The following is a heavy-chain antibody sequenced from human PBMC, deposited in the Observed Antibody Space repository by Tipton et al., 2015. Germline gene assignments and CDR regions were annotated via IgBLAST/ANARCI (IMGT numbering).Heavy chain of an antibody. J-gene: IGHJ4*02. D-gene: IGHD4-23*01. CDR1: GYSISSDYF. CDR2: IQYSGST. CDR3: ARARGRHGGLFDS. Sequence: TLSLTCAVSGYSISSDYFWGWIRQPPGKELEWIGYIQYSGSTNYNPSLKSRVTISVDTSKTQFSLKMSSVTASDTAVYYCARARGRHGGLFDSWGQGILVTVSS. V-gene: IGHV4-28*06.